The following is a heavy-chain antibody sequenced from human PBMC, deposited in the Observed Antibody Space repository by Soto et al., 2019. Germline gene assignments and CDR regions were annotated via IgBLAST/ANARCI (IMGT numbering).Heavy chain of an antibody. J-gene: IGHJ4*02. Sequence: QVQLQESGPGLVKPSETLSLTCTVSGGSISSYYWSWIRQPPGKGLEWIASVYYSGSTNYNPSLRSRVPISMGTSKHQFSVKMSSVTAADTAVYYCASSSGWYYFDYWGQGTLVIVSS. CDR2: VYYSGST. CDR1: GGSISSYY. CDR3: ASSSGWYYFDY. D-gene: IGHD6-19*01. V-gene: IGHV4-59*01.